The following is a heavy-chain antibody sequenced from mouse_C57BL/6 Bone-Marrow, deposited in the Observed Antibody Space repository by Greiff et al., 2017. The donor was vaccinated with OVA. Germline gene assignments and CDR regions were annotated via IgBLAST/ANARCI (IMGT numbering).Heavy chain of an antibody. CDR3: ARDGSSYWFAY. J-gene: IGHJ3*01. Sequence: EVQLQESGPGLVKPSQSLSLTCSVTGYSITSGYYCNWIRQFPGNKLEWMGYISYDGSTNYNPSLKNRISITRDTAKNQFFLKLNSVTTEDTATYSCARDGSSYWFAYWGQGTLVTVSA. D-gene: IGHD1-1*01. V-gene: IGHV3-6*02. CDR2: ISYDGST. CDR1: GYSITSGYY.